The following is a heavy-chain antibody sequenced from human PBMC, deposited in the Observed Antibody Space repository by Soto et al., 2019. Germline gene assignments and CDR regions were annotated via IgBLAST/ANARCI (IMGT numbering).Heavy chain of an antibody. Sequence: SQTLSLSCVISGDSVSSNRAAWNRIRQSPSRCLEWLGRTYYRSKWYNDYAVSVKSRITINPDTSKNQFSLQLNSVTPEDTAVYYCARDFGVATRRYGMDVWGQGTTVTVSS. V-gene: IGHV6-1*01. D-gene: IGHD5-12*01. J-gene: IGHJ6*02. CDR2: TYYRSKWYN. CDR1: GDSVSSNRAA. CDR3: ARDFGVATRRYGMDV.